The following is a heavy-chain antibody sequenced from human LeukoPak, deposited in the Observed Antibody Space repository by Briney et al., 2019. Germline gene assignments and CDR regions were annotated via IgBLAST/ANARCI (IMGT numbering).Heavy chain of an antibody. V-gene: IGHV4-61*01. CDR1: GGSISSSSYY. CDR2: IYYSGST. D-gene: IGHD6-6*01. J-gene: IGHJ4*02. Sequence: PSETLSLTCTVSGGSISSSSYYWSWIRQPPGKGLEWIGYIYYSGSTNYNPSLKSRVTISVDTSKNQFSLKLSSVTAADTAVYYCARGASIAAGLHYWGQGTLVTVSS. CDR3: ARGASIAAGLHY.